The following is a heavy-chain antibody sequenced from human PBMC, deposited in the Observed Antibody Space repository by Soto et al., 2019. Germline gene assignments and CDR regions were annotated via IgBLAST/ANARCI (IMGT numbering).Heavy chain of an antibody. Sequence: QVQLVQSGAEVKKPGSSVKVSCKASGGTFSSYAISWVRQAPGQGLQWMGGIIPIFGSANYAQKFQGRVTITAHESTSTASTELSSLRSEDRAVYYCAGQQLNSWRWFDPWGQGTLVTVSS. D-gene: IGHD6-13*01. CDR1: GGTFSSYA. V-gene: IGHV1-69*01. J-gene: IGHJ5*02. CDR3: AGQQLNSWRWFDP. CDR2: IIPIFGSA.